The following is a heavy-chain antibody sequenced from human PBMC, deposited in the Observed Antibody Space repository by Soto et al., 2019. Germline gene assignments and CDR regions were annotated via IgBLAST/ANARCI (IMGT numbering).Heavy chain of an antibody. CDR3: ARYFFSGNQWSKFDY. V-gene: IGHV4-31*03. D-gene: IGHD6-25*01. CDR2: IYHTGST. J-gene: IGHJ4*02. Sequence: SETLSLTCTVSGVTVSSDAYYWSWIRQHPGKGLEWIGNIYHTGSTYYSPSLKSRVVISLETSNNQFSLTLTSVTAADTAVYYCARYFFSGNQWSKFDYRGRGLMVTVYS. CDR1: GVTVSSDAYY.